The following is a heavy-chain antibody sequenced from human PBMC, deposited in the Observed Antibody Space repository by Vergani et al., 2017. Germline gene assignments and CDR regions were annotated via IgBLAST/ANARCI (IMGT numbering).Heavy chain of an antibody. D-gene: IGHD2-15*01. V-gene: IGHV4-4*03. CDR2: ISHSGST. CDR1: GDSFRSNKW. CDR3: ARDPKSYCSGGSCFSVWGAFDI. J-gene: IGHJ3*02. Sequence: QVQLQEPGPGLVKPPGTLSLTCAVSGDSFRSNKWWTWVRQSPGKTLEWIGEISHSGSTNYNPSLKGRVTLSLDTSKNQFSLRLSSVTAADTAVYYCARDPKSYCSGGSCFSVWGAFDIWGRGTTVTVSS.